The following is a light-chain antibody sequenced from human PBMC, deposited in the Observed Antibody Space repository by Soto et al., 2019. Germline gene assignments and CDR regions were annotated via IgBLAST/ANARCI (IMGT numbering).Light chain of an antibody. CDR1: SSDIGAYDY. Sequence: QSVLTQPASLSGSPGQSITISCTGTSSDIGAYDYVSWFQQHPGKAPKLMISEVNNRPSGVSNRFSGSKSGTSGTLDITGLQTGDEADYYCATWDGSLPGEVFGGGTQLTVL. J-gene: IGLJ2*01. CDR2: EVN. V-gene: IGLV2-14*01. CDR3: ATWDGSLPGEV.